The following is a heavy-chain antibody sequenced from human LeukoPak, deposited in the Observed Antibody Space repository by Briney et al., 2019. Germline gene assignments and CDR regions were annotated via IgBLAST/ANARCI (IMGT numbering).Heavy chain of an antibody. CDR2: ISSTGSAI. CDR1: GFTFSSYE. CDR3: ARDYNFDY. V-gene: IGHV3-48*03. J-gene: IGHJ4*02. Sequence: PGGSLRLSCAASGFTFSSYEMTWVRQAPGKGLEWISYISSTGSAIYYADSVKGRFTISRDNAKNSLYLQMNSLRAEDTAVYYCARDYNFDYWGQGTLVTVSS.